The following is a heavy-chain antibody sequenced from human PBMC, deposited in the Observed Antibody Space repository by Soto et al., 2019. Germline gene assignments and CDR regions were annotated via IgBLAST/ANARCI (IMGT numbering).Heavy chain of an antibody. D-gene: IGHD6-19*01. CDR1: GLTVTTKY. Sequence: PGGSLRLSCAASGLTVTTKYMTWVRQALGKGLEWVSIINVADNTYYADSVKGRFTISRDKSKNTLYPQMNSLRAEDTAVYYCARGMSSGWPYVFDIWGRGTTVTVSS. CDR2: INVADNT. J-gene: IGHJ3*02. V-gene: IGHV3-66*01. CDR3: ARGMSSGWPYVFDI.